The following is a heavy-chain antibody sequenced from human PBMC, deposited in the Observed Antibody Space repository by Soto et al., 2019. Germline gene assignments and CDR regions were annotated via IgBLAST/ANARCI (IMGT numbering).Heavy chain of an antibody. D-gene: IGHD2-21*02. CDR3: ARSSVTAVDFDY. V-gene: IGHV3-33*01. J-gene: IGHJ4*02. CDR1: GFTFSSYG. Sequence: QVQLVESGGGVVQPGRSLRLSCAASGFTFSSYGMHWVRQAPGKGLEWVAVICFDGSNKYYADSVKGRFTISRDNSKNTLYLQMNSLRAEDTAVYYCARSSVTAVDFDYWGQGTLVTVSS. CDR2: ICFDGSNK.